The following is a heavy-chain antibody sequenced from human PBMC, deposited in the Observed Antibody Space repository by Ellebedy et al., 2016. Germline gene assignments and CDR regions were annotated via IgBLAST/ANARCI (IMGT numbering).Heavy chain of an antibody. D-gene: IGHD3-3*01. V-gene: IGHV4-59*01. CDR1: GGSISSYY. Sequence: SETLSLXCTVSGGSISSYYWSWIRQPPGKGLEWIGYIYYSGSTNYNPSLKSRVTISVDTSKNQFSLKLSSVTAADTAVYYCARVGVATGRYYYYYYMDVWGKGTTVTVSS. CDR3: ARVGVATGRYYYYYYMDV. CDR2: IYYSGST. J-gene: IGHJ6*03.